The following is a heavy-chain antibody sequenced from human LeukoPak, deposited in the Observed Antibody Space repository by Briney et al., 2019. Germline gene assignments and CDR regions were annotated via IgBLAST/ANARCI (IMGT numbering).Heavy chain of an antibody. J-gene: IGHJ4*02. CDR3: ARALGYCSSTSCYTRPDDY. Sequence: ASVKVSCKASGYTFTGYGISWVRQAPGQGLEWMGWISAYNGNTNYAQKLQGRVTMTTDTSTSTAYMELRSLRSDDTAVYYCARALGYCSSTSCYTRPDDYWGQGTLVTVSS. CDR1: GYTFTGYG. CDR2: ISAYNGNT. D-gene: IGHD2-2*02. V-gene: IGHV1-18*01.